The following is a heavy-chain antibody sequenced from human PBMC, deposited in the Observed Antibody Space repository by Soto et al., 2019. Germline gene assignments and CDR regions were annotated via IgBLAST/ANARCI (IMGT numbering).Heavy chain of an antibody. J-gene: IGHJ4*02. CDR2: VKSKTDGGTT. CDR3: TTGSTGRDY. CDR1: GFTFTSAL. Sequence: EVQLVESGGGLVKPGGSLRLSCAASGFTFTSALMTWVRQAPGKGLEWVGRVKSKTDGGTTDYATPVKGRFTISRDDSEKTLYLQMNSLKTEDIAVYYCTTGSTGRDYWGQGTLVTVSS. V-gene: IGHV3-15*01. D-gene: IGHD3-10*01.